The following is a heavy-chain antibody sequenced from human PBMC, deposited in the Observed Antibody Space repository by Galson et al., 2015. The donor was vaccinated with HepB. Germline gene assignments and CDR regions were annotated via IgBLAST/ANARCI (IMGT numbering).Heavy chain of an antibody. CDR1: GGTFSSYA. CDR3: ARDHAPYYYDSSGRHGDAFDI. Sequence: SVKVSCKASGGTFSSYAISWVRQAPGQGLEWMGGIIPIFGTANYAQKFQGRVTITADESTSTAYMELSSLRSEDTAVYYCARDHAPYYYDSSGRHGDAFDIRGQGTMVTVSS. V-gene: IGHV1-69*13. J-gene: IGHJ3*02. D-gene: IGHD3-22*01. CDR2: IIPIFGTA.